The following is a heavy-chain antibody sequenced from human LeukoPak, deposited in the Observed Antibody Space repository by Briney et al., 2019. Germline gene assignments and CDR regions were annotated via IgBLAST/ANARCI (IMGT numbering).Heavy chain of an antibody. J-gene: IGHJ4*02. CDR2: IKSKTDGGTT. CDR1: GFTFSNAW. Sequence: PGGSLRLSCAASGFTFSNAWMSWVRQAPGKGLEWVGRIKSKTDGGTTDYAAPVKGRFTISRDDSKNTLYLQMNSLKTEDTAVYYCTTSPRIAAAGGDYWGQGTLVTVSS. D-gene: IGHD6-13*01. V-gene: IGHV3-15*01. CDR3: TTSPRIAAAGGDY.